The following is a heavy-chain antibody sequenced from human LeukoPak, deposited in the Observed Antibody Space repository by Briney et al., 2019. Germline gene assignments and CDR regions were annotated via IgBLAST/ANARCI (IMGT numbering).Heavy chain of an antibody. V-gene: IGHV4-30-2*01. J-gene: IGHJ6*02. D-gene: IGHD3-3*01. CDR2: IYHSGST. Sequence: PSETLSLTCAVSGGSISSGGYSWSWIRQPPGKGLEWIGYIYHSGSTYYNPSLKSRVTISVDRSKNQFSLKLSSVTAADTAVYYCARDRGSTYYDFWSGYYPYYYGMDVWGQGTTVTVSS. CDR3: ARDRGSTYYDFWSGYYPYYYGMDV. CDR1: GGSISSGGYS.